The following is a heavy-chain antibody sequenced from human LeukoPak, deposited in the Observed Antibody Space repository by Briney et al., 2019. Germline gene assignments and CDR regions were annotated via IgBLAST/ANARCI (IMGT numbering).Heavy chain of an antibody. V-gene: IGHV1-2*02. D-gene: IGHD5-12*01. J-gene: IGHJ6*03. CDR2: INLISGGT. Sequence: GASVKVSCTASGYTFTGHYILWVRQAPGQGLEWMGWINLISGGTNFAAKFQGRVTMTRDTSISTAYMELSSLRTDDTAVYYCARARSGYDWCMDVWGEGTTVTISS. CDR3: ARARSGYDWCMDV. CDR1: GYTFTGHY.